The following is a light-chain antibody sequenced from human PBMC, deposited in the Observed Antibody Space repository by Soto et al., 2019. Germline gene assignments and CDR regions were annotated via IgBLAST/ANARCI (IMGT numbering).Light chain of an antibody. V-gene: IGKV1-5*03. CDR3: QQYRT. Sequence: DIQMTQSPSSLSASVGDRVTISCRGSQGISSWLAWYQQKPGKAPRLLIYKASSLASGVPSRFSGSGSGTELTLTISSPQPDDFATYYCQQYRTFGQGTKVDIK. CDR1: QGISSW. J-gene: IGKJ1*01. CDR2: KAS.